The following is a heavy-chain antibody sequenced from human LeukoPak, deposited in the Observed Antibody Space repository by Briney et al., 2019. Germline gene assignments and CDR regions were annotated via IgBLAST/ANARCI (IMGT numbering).Heavy chain of an antibody. V-gene: IGHV4-59*01. CDR3: AGDDSSGYPDWYFDL. J-gene: IGHJ2*01. CDR2: IYYSGST. CDR1: GGSISSYY. Sequence: SETLSLTCTVSGGSISSYYWSWIRQPPGKGLEWIGYIYYSGSTNYNPSLKSRVTISVDTSKNQFSLKLSSVTAADTAVYYCAGDDSSGYPDWYFDLWGRGTLVTLSS. D-gene: IGHD3-22*01.